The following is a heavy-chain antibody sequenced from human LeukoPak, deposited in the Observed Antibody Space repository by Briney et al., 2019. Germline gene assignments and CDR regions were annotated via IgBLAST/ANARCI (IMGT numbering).Heavy chain of an antibody. CDR1: GYTFTSYG. J-gene: IGHJ4*02. D-gene: IGHD5-24*01. CDR3: ASFAGYNDFDY. Sequence: ASVKVSCKASGYTFTSYGISWVRQAPGQGLEWMGWISVYNGNTNHAQKLQGSVTMTTDTSTSTAYMELRSLRSDDTAVYYCASFAGYNDFDYWGQGTLVTVSS. V-gene: IGHV1-18*01. CDR2: ISVYNGNT.